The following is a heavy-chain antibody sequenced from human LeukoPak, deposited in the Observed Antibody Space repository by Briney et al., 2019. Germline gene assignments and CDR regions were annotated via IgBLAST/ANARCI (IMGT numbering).Heavy chain of an antibody. CDR1: GFTFDDYA. CDR2: ISWNSGSI. D-gene: IGHD6-19*01. J-gene: IGHJ4*02. Sequence: GGSLRLSCAASGFTFDDYAMHWARQAPGKGLEWVSGISWNSGSIGYADSVKGRFTISRDNAKNSLYLQMNSLRAEDTALYYCARRIAVAGADYFDYWGQGTLSPSPQ. V-gene: IGHV3-9*01. CDR3: ARRIAVAGADYFDY.